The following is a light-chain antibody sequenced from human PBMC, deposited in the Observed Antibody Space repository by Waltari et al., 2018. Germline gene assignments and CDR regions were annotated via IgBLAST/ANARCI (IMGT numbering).Light chain of an antibody. V-gene: IGKV3-20*01. CDR1: QSVSRT. Sequence: EIVLTQSPGTLSLSPGERATLSCRASQSVSRTLAWYQQKPGQAPRLLIYGASNRATGIPDRFSGSGSGTDFSLTVSRLEPEDFAVYYCQHYVRLPVTFGQGT. CDR3: QHYVRLPVT. CDR2: GAS. J-gene: IGKJ1*01.